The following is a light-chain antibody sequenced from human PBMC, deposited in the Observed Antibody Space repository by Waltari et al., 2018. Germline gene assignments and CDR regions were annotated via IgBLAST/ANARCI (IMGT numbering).Light chain of an antibody. CDR1: SGDVGGYNY. J-gene: IGLJ3*02. Sequence: QSVLTQPASVSGSPGQSITISCTGTSGDVGGYNYVSWYQQLPGKAPKLMIYEVSNRPSGVSKRFSGSKSGNPASLTISGLQPEDEADYSCSSYTSSGIWVFGGGTKLTVL. CDR3: SSYTSSGIWV. V-gene: IGLV2-14*01. CDR2: EVS.